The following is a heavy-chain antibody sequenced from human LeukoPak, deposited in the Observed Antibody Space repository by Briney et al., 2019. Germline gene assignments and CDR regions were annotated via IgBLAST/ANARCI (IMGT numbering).Heavy chain of an antibody. J-gene: IGHJ6*02. Sequence: PGGSLRLSCSASGFSFSSYAMHWVRQAPGKGLEWVSAISGSGGSTYYADSVKGRFTISRDNSKNTLYLQMNSLRAEDTAVYYCAKRLCSGGSCSYYYYYGMDVWGQGTTVTVSS. D-gene: IGHD2-15*01. V-gene: IGHV3-23*01. CDR3: AKRLCSGGSCSYYYYYGMDV. CDR1: GFSFSSYA. CDR2: ISGSGGST.